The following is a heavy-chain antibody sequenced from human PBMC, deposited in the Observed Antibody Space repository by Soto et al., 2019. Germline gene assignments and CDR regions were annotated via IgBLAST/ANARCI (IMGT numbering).Heavy chain of an antibody. Sequence: ASVKVSCKASGGTFSSYAISWVRQAPGQGLEWMGGIIPIFGTANYAQKFQGRVTITADESTSTAYMELSSLRSEDTAVYYCAYRPPPGSSTSKSYYFDYWGQGTLVTVSS. V-gene: IGHV1-69*13. CDR1: GGTFSSYA. D-gene: IGHD2-2*01. CDR3: AYRPPPGSSTSKSYYFDY. CDR2: IIPIFGTA. J-gene: IGHJ4*02.